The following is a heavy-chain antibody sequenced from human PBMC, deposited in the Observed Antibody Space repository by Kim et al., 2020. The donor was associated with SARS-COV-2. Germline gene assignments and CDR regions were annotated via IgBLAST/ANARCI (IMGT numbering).Heavy chain of an antibody. D-gene: IGHD2-21*02. CDR1: GFSLSSGTYY. V-gene: IGHV4-30-4*01. CDR2: INYRGRT. J-gene: IGHJ4*02. CDR3: AREGGPVVTPDF. Sequence: SETLSLTCSVSGFSLSSGTYYWSWIRQTPGKGLEWLGYINYRGRTFYNPSLHRRVSISLDTSKNSFSLKLTSMTAADTAVYYCAREGGPVVTPDFWGQGT.